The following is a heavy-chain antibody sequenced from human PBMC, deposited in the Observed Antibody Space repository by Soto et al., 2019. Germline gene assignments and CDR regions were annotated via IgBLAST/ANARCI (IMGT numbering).Heavy chain of an antibody. J-gene: IGHJ4*02. CDR3: AKGAWREY. V-gene: IGHV3-23*01. CDR2: VRGRDGST. D-gene: IGHD5-12*01. Sequence: EVQLLESGGGLVQPGASLRLSCAASGFTFTTFDMSWARQAPGKGLEWVSVVRGRDGSTSYADSLKGRFTISKDSSKNTLYLQMNSLRAEDTALYYCAKGAWREYWGQGTLVTVSS. CDR1: GFTFTTFD.